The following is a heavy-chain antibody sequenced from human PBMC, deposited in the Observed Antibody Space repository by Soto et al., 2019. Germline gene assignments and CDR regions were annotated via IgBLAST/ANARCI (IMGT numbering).Heavy chain of an antibody. Sequence: ASVKVSCKASGGTFSSYTISWVRQAPGQGLEWMGRIIPILGIANYAQKFQGRVTITADKSTSTAYMELSSLRSEDTAVYYCARDKSLPYYYYYYMDVWGKGTTVTVSS. CDR2: IIPILGIA. CDR1: GGTFSSYT. V-gene: IGHV1-69*04. CDR3: ARDKSLPYYYYYYMDV. J-gene: IGHJ6*03. D-gene: IGHD2-21*02.